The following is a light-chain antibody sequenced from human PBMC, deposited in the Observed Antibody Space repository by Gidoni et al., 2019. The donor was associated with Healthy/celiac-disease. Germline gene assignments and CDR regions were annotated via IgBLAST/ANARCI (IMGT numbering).Light chain of an antibody. Sequence: DIQMTQSRTSLSASVGDRVTITCKASQDISTDLNWYQQKPGKAPQLLIYDVSYLETGVPSRFSGSGSGRDFSCTISSLQPEDIATYYCQQYDNLPPYTFGQGTKLEIK. CDR1: QDISTD. CDR3: QQYDNLPPYT. CDR2: DVS. V-gene: IGKV1-33*01. J-gene: IGKJ2*01.